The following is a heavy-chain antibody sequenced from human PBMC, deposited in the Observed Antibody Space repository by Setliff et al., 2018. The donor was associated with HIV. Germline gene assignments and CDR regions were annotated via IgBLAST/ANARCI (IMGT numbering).Heavy chain of an antibody. J-gene: IGHJ6*02. Sequence: PSEPLSLTCTVSGGSISSSSYYWGWIRQPPGKGLEWIGSIYYSGSTYYNPSLKSRVAISVDTSKNQFSLKLSSVTAADTAVYYCARGPELRYYYYGMDVWGQGTTVTVSS. CDR3: ARGPELRYYYYGMDV. D-gene: IGHD1-26*01. V-gene: IGHV4-39*01. CDR2: IYYSGST. CDR1: GGSISSSSYY.